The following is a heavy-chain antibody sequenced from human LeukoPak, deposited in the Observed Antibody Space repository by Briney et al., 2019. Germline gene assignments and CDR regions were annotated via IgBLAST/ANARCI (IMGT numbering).Heavy chain of an antibody. V-gene: IGHV3-30*02. CDR2: IQYDGNTK. J-gene: IGHJ6*03. CDR1: GFTFTTYA. Sequence: GGSLRLSCVASGFTFTTYAMHWVRQAPGKGLEGVAFIQYDGNTKYYVDSVKGRFTISRDTSKNTVFLQMSSLRAEDTAVYYCAKRGGTYSYYYYMDVWGKGTTVTVSS. D-gene: IGHD1-26*01. CDR3: AKRGGTYSYYYYMDV.